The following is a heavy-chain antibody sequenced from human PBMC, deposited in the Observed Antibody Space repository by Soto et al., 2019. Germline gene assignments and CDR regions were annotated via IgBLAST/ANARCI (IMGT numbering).Heavy chain of an antibody. CDR2: INAGTGQV. V-gene: IGHV1-3*01. CDR3: ARVMTVPAFDI. CDR1: GYTFTRYG. J-gene: IGHJ3*02. D-gene: IGHD4-17*01. Sequence: ASVKVSCKGSGYTFTRYGMHWVRQAPGQRLEWMGWINAGTGQVKYSQKFQGRVLITRDTSASTAYMELSSLRSEDTAVYYCARVMTVPAFDIWGQGTMVTVSS.